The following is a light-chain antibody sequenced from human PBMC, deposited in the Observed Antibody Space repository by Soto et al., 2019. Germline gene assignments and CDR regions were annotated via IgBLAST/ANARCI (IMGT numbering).Light chain of an antibody. CDR1: QGISNY. Sequence: DIQMTQSPSSLSASVGDRVNITCRASQGISNYLAWYQQKPGKVPTLLIYAASTLQSGVPSRFSGSGSGTDFILTISSLQPDDVATYYCQKYNSATPLTFGGGTKVDIK. CDR2: AAS. V-gene: IGKV1-27*01. J-gene: IGKJ4*01. CDR3: QKYNSATPLT.